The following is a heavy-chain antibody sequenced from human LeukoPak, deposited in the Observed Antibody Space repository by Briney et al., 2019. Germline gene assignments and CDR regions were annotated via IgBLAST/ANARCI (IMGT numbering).Heavy chain of an antibody. D-gene: IGHD6-13*01. V-gene: IGHV4-4*07. Sequence: SETLSLTCTVSDGSISSYYWSWIRQPAGKGLEWIGRIYPSGSTNYNPSLKSRVTMSVDMSKNQFSLKLSSVTAADTAVYYCARTSSNSWSYGMDVWGQGTTVTVSS. CDR3: ARTSSNSWSYGMDV. CDR1: DGSISSYY. CDR2: IYPSGST. J-gene: IGHJ6*02.